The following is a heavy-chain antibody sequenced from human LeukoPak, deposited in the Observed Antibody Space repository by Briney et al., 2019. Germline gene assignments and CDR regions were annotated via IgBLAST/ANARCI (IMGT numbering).Heavy chain of an antibody. V-gene: IGHV1-2*06. CDR2: INPSSGGT. CDR1: GYTFTGYY. CDR3: ARDLSRVSRYERERDH. D-gene: IGHD1-1*01. J-gene: IGHJ4*02. Sequence: GASVKVSCKASGYTFTGYYMHWVRQAPGQGLEWMGRINPSSGGTNYAQKFQGRVTMTRDTSISTAYMELSRLRSDDTAVYYCARDLSRVSRYERERDHWGQGTLVTVSS.